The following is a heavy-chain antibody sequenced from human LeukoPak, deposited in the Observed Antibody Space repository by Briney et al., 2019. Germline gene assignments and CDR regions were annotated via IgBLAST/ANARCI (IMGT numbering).Heavy chain of an antibody. J-gene: IGHJ4*02. CDR3: ARQGEYSSSSGDFDY. D-gene: IGHD6-6*01. CDR2: IYPGDSDT. V-gene: IGHV5-51*01. CDR1: GYSFTSYW. Sequence: GESLKISCRGSGYSFTSYWIGWVRQMPGKGLDWMGIIYPGDSDTRYSPSFQGQVTISADKSISTAYLQWSSLKASDTAMYYCARQGEYSSSSGDFDYWGQGTLVTVSS.